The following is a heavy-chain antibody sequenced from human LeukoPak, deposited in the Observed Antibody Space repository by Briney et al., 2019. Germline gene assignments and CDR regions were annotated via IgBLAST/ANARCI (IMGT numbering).Heavy chain of an antibody. Sequence: SVKVSCKASGGTFSSYTISWVQQAPGQGLEWMGRIIPILGIANYAQKFQGRVTITADKSTSTAYMELSSLRSEDTAVYYCARESSGYFIDAFDIWGQGTMVTVSS. D-gene: IGHD3-22*01. V-gene: IGHV1-69*02. CDR2: IIPILGIA. CDR1: GGTFSSYT. CDR3: ARESSGYFIDAFDI. J-gene: IGHJ3*02.